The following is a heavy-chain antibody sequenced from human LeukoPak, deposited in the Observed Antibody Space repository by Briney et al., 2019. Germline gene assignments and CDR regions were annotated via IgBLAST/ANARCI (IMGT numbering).Heavy chain of an antibody. Sequence: SETLSLTCTVSGGSISNSSYYWGWIRQPPGRGLQWIGSIYYFGSTYYNPSLKSRVTMSVDTSKNQFTLKLSSVTAADTSVFYRAREQINVLWPVAGTGAFDMWGQGTMVTVSS. CDR3: AREQINVLWPVAGTGAFDM. D-gene: IGHD6-19*01. V-gene: IGHV4-39*02. CDR1: GGSISNSSYY. CDR2: IYYFGST. J-gene: IGHJ3*02.